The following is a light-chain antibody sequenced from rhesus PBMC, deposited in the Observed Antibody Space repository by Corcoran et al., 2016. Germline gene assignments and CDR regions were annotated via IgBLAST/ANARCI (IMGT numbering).Light chain of an antibody. Sequence: DIQMTQSPSSLSAFVGDTVTITCRASQGIVNYLAWYQQKPGKAPKPLISYASNLESGVPSRFSGSGSGTDFTLTISSLQPEDFAIYYCQQHNTYPWTFGQGTKLEIK. CDR1: QGIVNY. V-gene: IGKV1S14*01. CDR3: QQHNTYPWT. J-gene: IGKJ1*01. CDR2: YAS.